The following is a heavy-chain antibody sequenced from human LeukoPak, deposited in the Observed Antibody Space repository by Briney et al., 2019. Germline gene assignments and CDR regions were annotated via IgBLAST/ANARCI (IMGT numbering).Heavy chain of an antibody. CDR1: GGSISSGGYY. J-gene: IGHJ4*02. CDR2: IYYSGST. CDR3: ARAGLYYYGSSGYSHLPYYFDY. D-gene: IGHD3-22*01. V-gene: IGHV4-31*03. Sequence: SETLSLTCTVSGGSISSGGYYWSWIRQHPGKGLEWIGYIYYSGSTYYNPSLKSRVTISVDTSKNQFSLKLSSVTAADTAVYYCARAGLYYYGSSGYSHLPYYFDYWGQGTLVTVSS.